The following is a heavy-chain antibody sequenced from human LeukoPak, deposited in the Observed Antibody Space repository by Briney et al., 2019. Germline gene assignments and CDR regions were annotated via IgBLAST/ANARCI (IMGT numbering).Heavy chain of an antibody. V-gene: IGHV4-59*01. J-gene: IGHJ4*02. CDR2: IYYSGST. CDR1: GGSISDYY. Sequence: SETLSLTCSVSGGSISDYYWSWIRQPPGKGLEWIGCIYYSGSTNYNASLKSRVTISVDTSKNQFSLKLSSVTAADTAVYYSARSTRTWEPFDYRGQGTLVAVSS. CDR3: ARSTRTWEPFDY. D-gene: IGHD1-26*01.